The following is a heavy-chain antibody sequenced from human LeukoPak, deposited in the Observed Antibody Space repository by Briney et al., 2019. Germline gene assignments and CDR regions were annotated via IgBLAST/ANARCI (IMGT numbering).Heavy chain of an antibody. J-gene: IGHJ4*02. D-gene: IGHD6-19*01. V-gene: IGHV3-33*01. CDR2: IWYDGSNK. CDR1: GFTFSYYG. CDR3: VRDGPSGSGMDY. Sequence: GGSLRLSCAASGFTFSYYGMHWVSQAPGKGLEWVSVIWYDGSNKYYAGSVKGRFTVSRDNSKNTVDLQMNSLRVDDTAVYYCVRDGPSGSGMDYWGQGTLVTVSS.